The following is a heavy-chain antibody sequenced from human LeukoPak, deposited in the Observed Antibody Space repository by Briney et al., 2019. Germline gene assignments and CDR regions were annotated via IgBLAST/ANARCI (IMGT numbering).Heavy chain of an antibody. J-gene: IGHJ6*03. CDR1: GGSFSGYY. V-gene: IGHV4-34*01. Sequence: SETLSLTCAVYGGSFSGYYWSWIRQPPGKGLEWIGEINHSGSTNYNPSLKSRVTISVDTSKNQFSLKLSSVTAADTAVYYCARDRNYYYYMDVWGKGTTVPVSS. CDR2: INHSGST. CDR3: ARDRNYYYYMDV.